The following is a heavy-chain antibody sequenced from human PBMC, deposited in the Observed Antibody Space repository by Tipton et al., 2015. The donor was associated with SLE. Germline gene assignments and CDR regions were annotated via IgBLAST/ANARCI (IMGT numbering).Heavy chain of an antibody. Sequence: LRLSCSVSGYSISSDYYWGWIRQPPGKGLEWIAIIHHTGSTDYNSFLKRRVSISVDTSKNQFSLNLSSVTAADTAVYYCARVRDKSHWCNYFDPWGQGTLVTVSS. D-gene: IGHD2-8*02. J-gene: IGHJ5*02. CDR2: IHHTGST. V-gene: IGHV4-38-2*02. CDR3: ARVRDKSHWCNYFDP. CDR1: GYSISSDYY.